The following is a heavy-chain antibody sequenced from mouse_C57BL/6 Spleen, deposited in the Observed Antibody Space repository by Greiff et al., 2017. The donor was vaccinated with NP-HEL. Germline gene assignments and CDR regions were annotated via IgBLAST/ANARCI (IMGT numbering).Heavy chain of an antibody. J-gene: IGHJ2*01. D-gene: IGHD1-1*01. CDR1: GFTFSSYT. CDR3: ARYGSTPFDY. CDR2: ISGGGGNT. V-gene: IGHV5-9*01. Sequence: EVKVVESGGGLVKPGGSLKLSCAASGFTFSSYTMSWVRQTPEKRLEWVATISGGGGNTYYPDSVKGRFTISRDNATNTLYLQMSSLRSEDTALYYSARYGSTPFDYWGQGTTLTVSS.